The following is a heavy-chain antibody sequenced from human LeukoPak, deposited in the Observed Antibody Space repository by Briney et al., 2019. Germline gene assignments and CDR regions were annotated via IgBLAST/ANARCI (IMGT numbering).Heavy chain of an antibody. J-gene: IGHJ4*02. CDR3: ARDDIGARPYYFDY. D-gene: IGHD6-6*01. Sequence: GASAKVSCKASGYTFTSYGISWVRQAPGQGLEWMGWISAYNGNTNYAQKPQGRVTMTTDTSTSTAYMELRSLRSDDTAVYYCARDDIGARPYYFDYWGQGTLVTVSS. CDR2: ISAYNGNT. CDR1: GYTFTSYG. V-gene: IGHV1-18*01.